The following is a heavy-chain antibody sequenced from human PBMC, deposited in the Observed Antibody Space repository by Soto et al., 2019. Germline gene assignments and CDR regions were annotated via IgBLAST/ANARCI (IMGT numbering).Heavy chain of an antibody. V-gene: IGHV1-18*01. CDR2: ISAYNGNT. J-gene: IGHJ5*02. CDR3: ARDSRFLTTNGFDP. D-gene: IGHD1-1*01. CDR1: GYTFTSYG. Sequence: ASVKVSCKASGYTFTSYGISWVRQAPGQGLEWMGWISAYNGNTNYAQKLQGRVTMTTDTSTGTAYMELRSLRSDDTAVYYCARDSRFLTTNGFDPWGQGTLVTASS.